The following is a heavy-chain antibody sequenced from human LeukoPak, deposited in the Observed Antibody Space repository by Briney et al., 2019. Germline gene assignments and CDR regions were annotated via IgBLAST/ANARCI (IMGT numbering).Heavy chain of an antibody. CDR1: GFTFSTFW. V-gene: IGHV3-7*05. J-gene: IGHJ5*02. CDR3: ATGFSCAS. Sequence: GGSLRLSCAVSGFTFSTFWMSWVRQAPGKGLEWVANIKQDGSEKYYVDSVKGRFTISRDNAKNSLYLQMNSLRAKDTAVYYCATGFSCASWGQGTLVTVSS. CDR2: IKQDGSEK. D-gene: IGHD2-15*01.